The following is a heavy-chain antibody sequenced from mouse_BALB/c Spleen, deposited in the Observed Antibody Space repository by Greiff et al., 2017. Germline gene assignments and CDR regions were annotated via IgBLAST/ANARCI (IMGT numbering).Heavy chain of an antibody. J-gene: IGHJ4*01. D-gene: IGHD1-1*01. CDR3: AREGDYSADYTMDY. V-gene: IGHV1S81*02. CDR1: GYTFTSYY. Sequence: QVQLQQSGAELVKPGASVKLSCKASGYTFTSYYMYWVKQRPGQGLEWIGGINPSNGGTNFNEKFKSKATLTVDKSSSTAYMQLSSLTSEDSAVYYCAREGDYSADYTMDYWGQGTSVTASS. CDR2: INPSNGGT.